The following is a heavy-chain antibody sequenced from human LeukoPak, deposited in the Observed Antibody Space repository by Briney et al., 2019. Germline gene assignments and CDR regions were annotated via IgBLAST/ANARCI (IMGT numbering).Heavy chain of an antibody. D-gene: IGHD3-9*01. CDR2: INHSGST. CDR1: GGSFSGYY. V-gene: IGHV4-34*01. Sequence: PSETLSLTCAVYGGSFSGYYWSWIRQPPGKGLEWIGEINHSGSTNYNPSLKSRVTISVDTSKNQFSLKLSSVTAADTAVYYCARRLRLRYFDWSTPEYYFDYWGQGTLATVSS. CDR3: ARRLRLRYFDWSTPEYYFDY. J-gene: IGHJ4*02.